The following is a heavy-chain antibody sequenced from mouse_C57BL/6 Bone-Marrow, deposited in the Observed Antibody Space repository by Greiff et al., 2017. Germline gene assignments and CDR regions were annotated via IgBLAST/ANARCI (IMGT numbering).Heavy chain of an antibody. V-gene: IGHV1-62-2*01. J-gene: IGHJ3*01. CDR3: ARHGPYYYGSSGFAY. CDR2: FYPGSGSI. CDR1: GYTFTEYT. Sequence: QVQLQQSGTVLARPGASVKMSCKASGYTFTEYTIHWVKQRSGQGLEWIGWFYPGSGSIKYNEKFKDKATLTADKSSSTVYMELSRLTSEDSAVYFCARHGPYYYGSSGFAYWGQGTLVTVSA. D-gene: IGHD1-1*01.